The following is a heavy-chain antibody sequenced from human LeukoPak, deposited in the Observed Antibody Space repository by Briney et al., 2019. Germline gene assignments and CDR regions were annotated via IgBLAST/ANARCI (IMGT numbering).Heavy chain of an antibody. Sequence: ASVKISCKGSGYSFTSYWIGWVRQMPGKGLEWMGIIYPGDSDTRYSPSFQGQVIISADKSISTAYLQWSSLKASDTAMYYCARQDYYDSSGYGDFDYWGQGTLVTVSS. J-gene: IGHJ4*02. CDR2: IYPGDSDT. CDR1: GYSFTSYW. CDR3: ARQDYYDSSGYGDFDY. D-gene: IGHD3-22*01. V-gene: IGHV5-51*01.